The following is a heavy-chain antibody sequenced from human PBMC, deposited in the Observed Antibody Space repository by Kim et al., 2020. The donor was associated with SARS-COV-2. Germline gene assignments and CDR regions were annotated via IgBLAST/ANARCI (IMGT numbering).Heavy chain of an antibody. D-gene: IGHD2-15*01. CDR2: ISYDGTNK. J-gene: IGHJ4*02. CDR1: GFSFRSYG. V-gene: IGHV3-30*18. CDR3: AKDVCSGGSCLARHFDY. Sequence: GGSLRLSCAASGFSFRSYGMHWVCQAPGKGLEWVAVISYDGTNKHYADSVKGRFTISRDNSKNMLDLQMNSLRAEDTAVYYCAKDVCSGGSCLARHFDYWGQGTLVTVSS.